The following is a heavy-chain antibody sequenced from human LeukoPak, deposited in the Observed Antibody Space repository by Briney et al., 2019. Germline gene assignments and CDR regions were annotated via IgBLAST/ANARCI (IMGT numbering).Heavy chain of an antibody. J-gene: IGHJ4*02. CDR1: GFTFSSYS. D-gene: IGHD6-13*01. V-gene: IGHV3-21*01. CDR3: ARVAAAAADY. Sequence: GGSLRLSCAASGFTFSSYSMNWVRQAPGKGLEWVSSISSSSSFINYADSVKGRFTISRDNAKNSLYLQMNSLRAEDTAVYYCARVAAAAADYWGQGNLVTVSS. CDR2: ISSSSSFI.